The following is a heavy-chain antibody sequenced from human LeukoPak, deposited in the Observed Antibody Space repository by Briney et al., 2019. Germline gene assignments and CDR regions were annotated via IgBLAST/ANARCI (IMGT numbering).Heavy chain of an antibody. V-gene: IGHV1-2*02. D-gene: IGHD1-26*01. CDR3: ASLGATTLSYFGMDV. CDR1: GYTFADYY. CDR2: VNPVRGGT. J-gene: IGHJ6*02. Sequence: ASVKVSCKASGYTFADYYMDWVRHAPGQGLEWMGWVNPVRGGTYYAQRFLGRVTMTRDSSISTVYMELSRLQSDDTAVYHCASLGATTLSYFGMDVWGQGTTVTVSS.